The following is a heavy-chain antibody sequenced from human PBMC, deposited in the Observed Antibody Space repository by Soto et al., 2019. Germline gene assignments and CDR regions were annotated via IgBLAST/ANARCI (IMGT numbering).Heavy chain of an antibody. CDR3: ARGRVEDSSGWATYFDY. J-gene: IGHJ4*02. CDR1: GFTFSAYP. V-gene: IGHV3-64*01. CDR2: INTNGVNT. D-gene: IGHD6-19*01. Sequence: EVQLVESGGGLVQPGGSLRLSCAASGFTFSAYPMFCVRRAPGKGLEYVSAINTNGVNTFYAKSVKCRFTISRDNSKNTMYLQMGSLRAEDMAVYYCARGRVEDSSGWATYFDYWGQGTLVTVSS.